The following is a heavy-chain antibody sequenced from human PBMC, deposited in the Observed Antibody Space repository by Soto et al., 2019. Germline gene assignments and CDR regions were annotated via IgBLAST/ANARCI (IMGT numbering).Heavy chain of an antibody. V-gene: IGHV3-74*03. Sequence: EVQLVESGGGLVQPGGSLRLSCAASGFTFSRHWMHWVRQTPGKGPVWVSRINDDGSSTKYADSVKGRFTIARDNAKNTVFLQMSILRAEDTAVYYCAREVIAATGTIRWFDPWGQGTLVTVSS. D-gene: IGHD6-25*01. CDR3: AREVIAATGTIRWFDP. J-gene: IGHJ5*02. CDR2: INDDGSST. CDR1: GFTFSRHW.